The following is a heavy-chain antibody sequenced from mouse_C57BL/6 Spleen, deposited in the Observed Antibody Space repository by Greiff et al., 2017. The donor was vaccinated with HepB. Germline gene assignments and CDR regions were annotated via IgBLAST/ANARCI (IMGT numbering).Heavy chain of an antibody. CDR1: GFTFSDYY. V-gene: IGHV5-16*01. D-gene: IGHD1-1*01. Sequence: DVKLVESEGGLVQPGSSMKLSCTASGFTFSDYYMAWVRQVPEKGLEWVANINYDGSSTYYLDSLKSRFIISRDNAKNILYLQMSSLKSEDTATYYCARDHYYGSSWGYFDVWGTGTTVTVSS. CDR3: ARDHYYGSSWGYFDV. CDR2: INYDGSST. J-gene: IGHJ1*03.